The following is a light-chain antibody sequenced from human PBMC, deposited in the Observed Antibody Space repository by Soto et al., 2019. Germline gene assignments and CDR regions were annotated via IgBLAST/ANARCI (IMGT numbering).Light chain of an antibody. CDR3: SSYTTSNTRQIV. V-gene: IGLV2-14*01. CDR2: DVS. CDR1: SIDVVGYNY. Sequence: QSALTQPASVSGSPGQSITISCTGTSIDVVGYNYVSWYQQHPGKAPKFMIYDVSNRPSGVSNRFSGSKSGNTASLTISGLQAEDESDYYCSSYTTSNTRQIVFGTVTEVTVL. J-gene: IGLJ1*01.